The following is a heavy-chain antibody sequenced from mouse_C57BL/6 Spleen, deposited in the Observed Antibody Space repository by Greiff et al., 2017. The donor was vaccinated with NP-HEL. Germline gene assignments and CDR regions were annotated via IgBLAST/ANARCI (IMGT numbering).Heavy chain of an antibody. D-gene: IGHD1-1*01. V-gene: IGHV1-81*01. Sequence: VQLQQSGAELARPGASVKLSCKASGYTFTSYGISWVKQRTGQGLEWIGEIYPRSGNTYYNEKFKGKATLTADKSSSTAYMELRSLTSEDSAVYFCARRTVVATWDAMDYWGQGTSVTVSS. CDR3: ARRTVVATWDAMDY. CDR2: IYPRSGNT. CDR1: GYTFTSYG. J-gene: IGHJ4*01.